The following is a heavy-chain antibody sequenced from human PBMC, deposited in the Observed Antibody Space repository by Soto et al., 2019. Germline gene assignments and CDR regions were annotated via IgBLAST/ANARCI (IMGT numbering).Heavy chain of an antibody. CDR2: INPADSHP. CDR1: GYTFTNYW. CDR3: ARPPVETGESKDEGNYALDV. V-gene: IGHV5-51*01. Sequence: GESLKISCKGSGYTFTNYWIVWVRQVPGKGLEWLGIINPADSHPRYSPSFQGQVTVSVDKSIKTAYLQWSSLRASDSAMYYCARPPVETGESKDEGNYALDVWGQGTTVTVSS. D-gene: IGHD5-18*01. J-gene: IGHJ6*02.